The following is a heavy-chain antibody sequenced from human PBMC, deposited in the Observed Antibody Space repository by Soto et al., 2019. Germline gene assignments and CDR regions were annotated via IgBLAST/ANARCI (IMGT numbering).Heavy chain of an antibody. J-gene: IGHJ4*02. CDR2: INPSGGST. V-gene: IGHV1-46*01. CDR3: ARAEGDFWSGYSYFDY. CDR1: GYTFTSYY. Sequence: ASVKVSCKASGYTFTSYYMHWVRQAPGQGLEWMGIINPSGGSTSYAQKFKGRVTMTRDTSTSTVYMELSSLRSEDTAVYYCARAEGDFWSGYSYFDYWGQGTLVTVSS. D-gene: IGHD3-3*01.